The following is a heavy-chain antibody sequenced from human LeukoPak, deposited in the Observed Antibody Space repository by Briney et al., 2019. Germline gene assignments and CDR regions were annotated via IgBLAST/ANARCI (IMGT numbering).Heavy chain of an antibody. CDR2: IYYSGST. CDR3: ARLGGNGYYWGKYYFDY. D-gene: IGHD3-22*01. CDR1: GGSISSYY. Sequence: SETLSLTCTVSGGSISSYYWSWIRQPPGKGLEWIGYIYYSGSTNYNPSLKSRVTISVDTSKNQFSLKVNSVTAADTALYYCARLGGNGYYWGKYYFDYWGQGTLVTVSS. J-gene: IGHJ4*02. V-gene: IGHV4-59*08.